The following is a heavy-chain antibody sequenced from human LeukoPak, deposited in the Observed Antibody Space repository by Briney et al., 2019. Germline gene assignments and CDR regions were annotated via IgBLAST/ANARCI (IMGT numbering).Heavy chain of an antibody. CDR1: GGSFSGYY. J-gene: IGHJ4*02. CDR3: ARLCTSFACGWDFDY. V-gene: IGHV4-34*01. CDR2: INHSGNT. D-gene: IGHD2-2*01. Sequence: PSETLSLTCAVYGGSFSGYYWSWIRQPPGKGLEWIGEINHSGNTNYNPSLKSRVTISVDTSKNQFSLKLSSVTAADTAVYYCARLCTSFACGWDFDYWGQGTLVTVSS.